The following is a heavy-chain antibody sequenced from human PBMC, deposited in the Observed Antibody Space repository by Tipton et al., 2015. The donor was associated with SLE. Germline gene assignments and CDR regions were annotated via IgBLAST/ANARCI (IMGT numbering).Heavy chain of an antibody. CDR3: TREVRQQGFGY. CDR1: GFTFSSYA. CDR2: ISYDGSNK. J-gene: IGHJ4*02. V-gene: IGHV3-30-3*01. D-gene: IGHD6-13*01. Sequence: SLRLSCAASGFTFSSYAMHWVRQAPGKGLEWVAVISYDGSNKYYADSVKGRFTISRDNSKNTLYLEMNSLRAEDTALYYCTREVRQQGFGYWGQGTLVTVSS.